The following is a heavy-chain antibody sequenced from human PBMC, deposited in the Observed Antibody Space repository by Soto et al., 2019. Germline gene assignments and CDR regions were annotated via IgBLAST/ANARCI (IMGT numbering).Heavy chain of an antibody. CDR2: IHGDGDYS. V-gene: IGHV3-23*01. D-gene: IGHD2-2*02. CDR3: AKNREYGRYTNWSFAV. CDR1: GFMFSCCA. Sequence: EVQLLDSGGGLVQPGGSLRLSCAASGFMFSCCAMSWVRQAPGKGLEWVSTIHGDGDYSHYTDSVEGRFTISRDNSKNELYLQMNSLRGDGTAVYYGAKNREYGRYTNWSFAVWGRGTLVTVSS. J-gene: IGHJ2*01.